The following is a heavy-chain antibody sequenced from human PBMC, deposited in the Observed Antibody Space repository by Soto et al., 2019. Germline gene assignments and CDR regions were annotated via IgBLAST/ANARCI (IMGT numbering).Heavy chain of an antibody. CDR3: ARRNIVVVVAAYQYYFDY. CDR1: GFTFSSYA. D-gene: IGHD2-15*01. J-gene: IGHJ4*02. Sequence: GGSLRLSCAASGFTFSSYAMSWVRQAPGKGLEWVSAISGSGGSTYYADSVKGRFTISRDNSKNTLYLQMNSLRAEDTAVYYCARRNIVVVVAAYQYYFDYWGQGTLVTVSS. CDR2: ISGSGGST. V-gene: IGHV3-23*01.